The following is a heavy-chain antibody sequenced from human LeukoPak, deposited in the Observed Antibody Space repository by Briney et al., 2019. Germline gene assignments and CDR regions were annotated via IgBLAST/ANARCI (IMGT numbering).Heavy chain of an antibody. J-gene: IGHJ3*02. CDR1: GGSISSYY. D-gene: IGHD2-15*01. Sequence: SETLSLTCTVSGGSISSYYWSWIRQPPGKGLEWIGYIYYSGNNNYNPSLKSRVTISVDTSKNQFSLRLSSVTAADTAVYYWARSYCGGGSCGAFDIWGQGTMVTVSS. CDR2: IYYSGNN. V-gene: IGHV4-59*01. CDR3: ARSYCGGGSCGAFDI.